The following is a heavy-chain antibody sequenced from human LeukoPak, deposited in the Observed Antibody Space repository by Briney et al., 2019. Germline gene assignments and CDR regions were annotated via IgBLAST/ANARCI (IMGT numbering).Heavy chain of an antibody. V-gene: IGHV1-69*13. Sequence: SVKVPCKASGGTFSSYAISWVRQAPGQGLEWMGGIIPIFGTANYAQKFQGRVTITADESTSTAYMELSSLRSEDTAVYYCARGRWLNHDAFDIWGQGTMVTVSS. J-gene: IGHJ3*02. D-gene: IGHD5-24*01. CDR1: GGTFSSYA. CDR2: IIPIFGTA. CDR3: ARGRWLNHDAFDI.